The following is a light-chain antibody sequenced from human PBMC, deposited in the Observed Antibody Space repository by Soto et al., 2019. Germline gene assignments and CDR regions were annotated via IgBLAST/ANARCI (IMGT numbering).Light chain of an antibody. CDR3: QQYNNWPQT. J-gene: IGKJ1*01. CDR1: QGISTW. CDR2: GAS. Sequence: DIPMTQSPSSVSASVGDRVTITCRASQGISTWLAWYQQKPGKAPKLLIYGASSLQSGVPSRFSGSGSGTDFTLTISNLQPEDFAEYHCQQYNNWPQTFGQGTKVEIK. V-gene: IGKV1D-12*01.